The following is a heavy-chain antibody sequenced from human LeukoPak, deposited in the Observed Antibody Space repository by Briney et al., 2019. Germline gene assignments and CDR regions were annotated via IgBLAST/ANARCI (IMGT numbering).Heavy chain of an antibody. Sequence: ASVKVSCKASGGTFSSYAISWVRQAPGQGLEWMGGIIPIFGIANYAQKFQGRVTITADESTSTAYMELSSLRSEDTAVYYCARNPLNYDFWSGYYTGTLFDYWGQGTLVTVSS. CDR3: ARNPLNYDFWSGYYTGTLFDY. V-gene: IGHV1-69*13. CDR2: IIPIFGIA. J-gene: IGHJ4*02. CDR1: GGTFSSYA. D-gene: IGHD3-3*01.